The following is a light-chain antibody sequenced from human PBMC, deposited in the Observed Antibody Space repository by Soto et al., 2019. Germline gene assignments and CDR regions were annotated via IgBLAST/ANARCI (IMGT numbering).Light chain of an antibody. J-gene: IGLJ2*01. CDR3: QSYASSLSRV. V-gene: IGLV1-40*01. CDR2: GNS. Sequence: QLVLTQPPSVSGAPGQRVTISCTGSSSNIGAGYDVHWYQQLPGTAPKLLIYGNSNRPSGVPDRFSGSKSGTSASLAITGLRAEDEADYYCQSYASSLSRVFGGGTKLTAL. CDR1: SSNIGAGYD.